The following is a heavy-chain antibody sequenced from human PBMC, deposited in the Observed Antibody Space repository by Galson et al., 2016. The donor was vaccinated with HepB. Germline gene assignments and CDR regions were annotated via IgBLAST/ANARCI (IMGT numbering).Heavy chain of an antibody. D-gene: IGHD2-15*01. CDR2: IRQDGNEK. J-gene: IGHJ3*01. CDR1: GFSFTNHW. Sequence: SLRLSCAASGFSFTNHWMTWVRQAPGKGLAWVANIRQDGNEKYHAEFVKGRFTISRDNAKNSLYLQMSGLRPEDTAVYYCARDSGYCSGGSCYGDAFDVWGQGAMVTVSS. CDR3: ARDSGYCSGGSCYGDAFDV. V-gene: IGHV3-7*01.